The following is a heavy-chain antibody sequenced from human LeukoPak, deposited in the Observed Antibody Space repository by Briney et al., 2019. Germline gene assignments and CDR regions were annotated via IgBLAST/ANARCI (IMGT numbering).Heavy chain of an antibody. Sequence: SETLSLTCAVYGGSFSGYYWSWIRQPPGKGLEWIGEINHSGSTNYNPSLKSRVTISVDTSKNQFSLKLSSVTAADTAVYYCAKYQSGTMLDYWGQGILVTVSS. J-gene: IGHJ4*02. D-gene: IGHD6-13*01. CDR1: GGSFSGYY. CDR2: INHSGST. CDR3: AKYQSGTMLDY. V-gene: IGHV4-34*01.